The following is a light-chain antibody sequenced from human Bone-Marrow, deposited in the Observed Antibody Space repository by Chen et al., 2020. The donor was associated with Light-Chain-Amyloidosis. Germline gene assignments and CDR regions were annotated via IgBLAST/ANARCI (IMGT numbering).Light chain of an antibody. J-gene: IGLJ3*02. Sequence: QSVLTQPPSVSAAPCPKGTIPSSGSNSNIWINYVSWYQQLPGTSPKLLSYENNQRPSEIPDRFSGSKAGTSATLGVAGLQTGDEAAYYCATWDSSLTVWMFGGGTKLTVL. V-gene: IGLV1-51*02. CDR2: ENN. CDR1: NSNIWINY. CDR3: ATWDSSLTVWM.